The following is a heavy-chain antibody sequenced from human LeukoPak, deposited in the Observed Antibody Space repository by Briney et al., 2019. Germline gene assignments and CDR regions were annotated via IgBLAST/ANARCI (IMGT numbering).Heavy chain of an antibody. CDR2: ISAYNGNT. D-gene: IGHD6-19*01. Sequence: ASVKVSCKASGYTFTSYGISWVRQAPGQGLEWMGWISAYNGNTNYAQKLQGRVTMTTDTSTSTAYMELRSLRSDDTAVYYCARDGPGGRVAGTRPPYYYYYMDVWGKGTTVTISS. CDR1: GYTFTSYG. CDR3: ARDGPGGRVAGTRPPYYYYYMDV. J-gene: IGHJ6*03. V-gene: IGHV1-18*01.